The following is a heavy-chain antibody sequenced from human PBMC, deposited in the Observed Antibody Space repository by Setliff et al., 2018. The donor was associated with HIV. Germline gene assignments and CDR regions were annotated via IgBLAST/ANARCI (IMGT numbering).Heavy chain of an antibody. V-gene: IGHV1-46*01. J-gene: IGHJ5*02. D-gene: IGHD6-13*01. Sequence: GASVKVSCKASGYSFSSYYVHWVRQAPGQGLEWMGIVNPRGGKANYAQRFHGRLTVTTDTSTSTVYMELRLLTSDDTAINYCAREGHVATPGSSEFDPWGQGTLVTVSS. CDR1: GYSFSSYY. CDR2: VNPRGGKA. CDR3: AREGHVATPGSSEFDP.